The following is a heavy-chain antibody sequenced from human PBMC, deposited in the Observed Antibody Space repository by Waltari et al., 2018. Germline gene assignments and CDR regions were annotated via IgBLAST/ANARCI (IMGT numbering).Heavy chain of an antibody. J-gene: IGHJ5*01. V-gene: IGHV4-39*07. CDR3: PRGNSSPRGWFDS. D-gene: IGHD6-13*01. CDR1: GGSISGTNYY. CDR2: IYYTGTA. Sequence: QLQLQESGPRLVRPSETLSLTCTVSGGSISGTNYYWGWIRQPPGKGLEWIGTIYYTGTAYYNPSLETRVTISVDTSNNQFSLKLNSVTAADTAIYHCPRGNSSPRGWFDSWGRGTLVTVSS.